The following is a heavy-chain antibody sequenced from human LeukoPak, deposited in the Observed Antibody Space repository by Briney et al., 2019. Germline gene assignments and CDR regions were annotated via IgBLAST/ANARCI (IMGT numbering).Heavy chain of an antibody. CDR1: GFTFSSYA. V-gene: IGHV3-7*01. CDR2: IKEDGSEK. J-gene: IGHJ4*02. D-gene: IGHD4-17*01. CDR3: AGERYGDYSDY. Sequence: GGSLRLSCAASGFTFSSYAIHWVRQAPGKGLEWVANIKEDGSEKYYLDSVKGRFTISRDNAKNSLYLLMNSLRAEDTAVYYCAGERYGDYSDYWGQGTLVTVSS.